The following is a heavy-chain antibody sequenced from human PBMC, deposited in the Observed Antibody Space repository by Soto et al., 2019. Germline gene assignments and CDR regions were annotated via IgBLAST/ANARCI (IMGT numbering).Heavy chain of an antibody. D-gene: IGHD1-26*01. CDR1: TFTFTDSS. CDR3: ARDMGSLSTADAFDI. CDR2: ISYDGSNK. Sequence: GGSLRLSCTASTFTFTDSSMHWVRQAPGKGLEWVAVISYDGSNKYYADSLQGRFTISRDNSKNTLYLQMSSLKTEDTALYFCARDMGSLSTADAFDIWGQGTVVTVSS. V-gene: IGHV3-30-3*01. J-gene: IGHJ3*02.